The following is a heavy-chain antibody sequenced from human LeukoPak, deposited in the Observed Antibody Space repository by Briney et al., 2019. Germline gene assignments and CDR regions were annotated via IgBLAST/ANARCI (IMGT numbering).Heavy chain of an antibody. J-gene: IGHJ4*02. CDR2: IYSSGST. V-gene: IGHV4-39*01. CDR3: ARQEEEYSRELDY. Sequence: PSETLSLTCTASGGSISSSTYYWDWIRQPPGKGLEWIGRIYSSGSTNYNASLKSRVTISVDTSKNQFSLKLSSVTAADTAVYYCARQEEEYSRELDYWGQGTLVTVSS. D-gene: IGHD6-6*01. CDR1: GGSISSSTYY.